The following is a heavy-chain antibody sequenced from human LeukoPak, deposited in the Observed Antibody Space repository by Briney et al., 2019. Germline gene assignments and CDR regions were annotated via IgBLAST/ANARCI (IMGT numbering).Heavy chain of an antibody. J-gene: IGHJ4*02. D-gene: IGHD3-10*02. CDR1: GFTFSSYW. CDR3: ARDGSSWHVRGPDY. Sequence: GGSLRLSCAASGFTFSSYWMSWVRQAPGKGLEWVANINQDGSEKDYVDSVKGRFTISRDNAKNSLYLQMNTLRAGGTAVYFCARDGSSWHVRGPDYWGQGTLVTVSS. CDR2: INQDGSEK. V-gene: IGHV3-7*05.